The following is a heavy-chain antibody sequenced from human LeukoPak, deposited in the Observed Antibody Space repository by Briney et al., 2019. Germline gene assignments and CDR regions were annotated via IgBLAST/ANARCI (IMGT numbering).Heavy chain of an antibody. CDR1: GGSISSSSYY. CDR2: IYYSGST. Sequence: PSETRSLTCTVSGGSISSSSYYWGWIRQPPGKGLEWIGSIYYSGSTYYNPSLKSRVTISVDTSKDQFSLKLSSVTAADTAVYYCARDYYGSGSLWGQGTLVTVSS. CDR3: ARDYYGSGSL. J-gene: IGHJ4*02. V-gene: IGHV4-39*02. D-gene: IGHD3-10*01.